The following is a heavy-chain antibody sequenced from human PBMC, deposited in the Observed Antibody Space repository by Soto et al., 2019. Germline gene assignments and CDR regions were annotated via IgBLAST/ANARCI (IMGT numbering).Heavy chain of an antibody. CDR2: IIPILGIA. CDR1: GGTFSSYT. V-gene: IGHV1-69*02. Sequence: SVKVSCKASGGTFSSYTISWVRQAPGQGLEWMGRIIPILGIANYAQKFQGRVTITADKSTSTAYMELSSLRSEDTAVYYCAFDCSGGSCYSSLGVPGDYWGQGTLVTVSS. J-gene: IGHJ4*02. D-gene: IGHD2-15*01. CDR3: AFDCSGGSCYSSLGVPGDY.